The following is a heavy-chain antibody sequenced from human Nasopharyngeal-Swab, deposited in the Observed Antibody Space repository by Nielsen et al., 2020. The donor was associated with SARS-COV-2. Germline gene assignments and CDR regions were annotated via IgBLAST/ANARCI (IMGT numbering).Heavy chain of an antibody. D-gene: IGHD3-10*01. V-gene: IGHV3-23*01. CDR3: AKDGVVRGDALDP. J-gene: IGHJ3*01. CDR1: GFTFNIYA. CDR2: VSASGGST. Sequence: LSLTCAASGFTFNIYAMAWVRRAPGRGLQWVTGVSASGGSTYYTDSVKGRFSISRDNSKNTLFLQMHSLRVEDTAVYYCAKDGVVRGDALDPWGQGTMVTVSS.